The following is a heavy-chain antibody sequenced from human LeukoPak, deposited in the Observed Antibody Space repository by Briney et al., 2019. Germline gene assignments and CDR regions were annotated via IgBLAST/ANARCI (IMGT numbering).Heavy chain of an antibody. V-gene: IGHV1-2*02. CDR1: GYNFTDYY. D-gene: IGHD2-2*01. CDR2: INPNDGDT. CDR3: ARANFLYCSSTTCLFDY. Sequence: ASVKVSCKASGYNFTDYYMHWVRQAPGQGFEWMGWINPNDGDTNYAQKFQGRVTMTRDTSISTAHMEVSRLRSDDTAVYYCARANFLYCSSTTCLFDYWGQGTLVTVPS. J-gene: IGHJ4*02.